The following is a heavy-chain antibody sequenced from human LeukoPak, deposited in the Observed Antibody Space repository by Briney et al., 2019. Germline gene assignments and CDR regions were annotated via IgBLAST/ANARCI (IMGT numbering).Heavy chain of an antibody. CDR3: AKANGAKGAAFGY. J-gene: IGHJ4*02. D-gene: IGHD4-17*01. V-gene: IGHV3-23*01. Sequence: GGSLRLSCAASGFTFSSHGMNWVRQAPGKGLEWVSGISPNGVITYYADSVKGRFTISRDNAKNSLYLQMNSLRAEDTAVYYCAKANGAKGAAFGYWGQGTLVTVSS. CDR2: ISPNGVIT. CDR1: GFTFSSHG.